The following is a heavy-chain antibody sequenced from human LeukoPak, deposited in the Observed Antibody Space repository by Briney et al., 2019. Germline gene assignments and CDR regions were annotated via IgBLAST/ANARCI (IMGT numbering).Heavy chain of an antibody. J-gene: IGHJ4*02. CDR3: ARGLAAAGLYFDY. CDR2: VYTGGST. Sequence: GGSLRLSCAASGFTVSSNYLTWVRQAPGKGLEWVSVVYTGGSTYSADSVKGRFTISRDNSKNTLYLQMNSLRAEDTAVYYCARGLAAAGLYFDYWGQGTLVTVSS. D-gene: IGHD6-13*01. CDR1: GFTVSSNY. V-gene: IGHV3-53*01.